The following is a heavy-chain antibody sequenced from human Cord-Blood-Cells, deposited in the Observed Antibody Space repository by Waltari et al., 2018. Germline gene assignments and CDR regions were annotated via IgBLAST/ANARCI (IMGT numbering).Heavy chain of an antibody. CDR3: ARHSGSYNYFDY. V-gene: IGHV4-34*01. D-gene: IGHD1-26*01. J-gene: IGHJ4*02. CDR2: INHSGST. CDR1: GGSFSCSS. Sequence: QVQLQQWGAGLLKPSETLSPTLAVHGGSFSCSSWSWTRQPPGKGLEWIGEINHSGSTNYNPSLKSRVTISVDTSKNQFSLKLSSVTAADTAVYYCARHSGSYNYFDYWGQGTLVTVSS.